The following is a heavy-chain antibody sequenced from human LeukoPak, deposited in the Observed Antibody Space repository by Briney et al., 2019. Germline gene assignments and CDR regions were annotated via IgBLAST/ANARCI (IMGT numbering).Heavy chain of an antibody. Sequence: GGSLRLSCAASGFTFGSYAMSWVRQAPGKGLEWVSTISNSDNKPYYADSVKGRFTISRDNSKNTLHLQMNSLTAEDTAMYYCAKATGTLGNWGQGTLVTVSS. D-gene: IGHD1-1*01. CDR2: ISNSDNKP. J-gene: IGHJ4*02. CDR1: GFTFGSYA. CDR3: AKATGTLGN. V-gene: IGHV3-23*01.